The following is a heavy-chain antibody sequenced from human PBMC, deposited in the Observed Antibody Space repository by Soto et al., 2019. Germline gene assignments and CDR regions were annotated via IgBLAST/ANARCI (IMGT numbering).Heavy chain of an antibody. CDR3: AKDAVAGSHHFYGMDV. CDR1: GFILDNYA. Sequence: GGSLRLSCAASGFILDNYAMHWVRQAPGKGLEWVSLINWDGASTYYADSVQGRFTISRDNSKNSLYLQMNSLRTEDTALYYCAKDAVAGSHHFYGMDVWGQGTTVTVSS. J-gene: IGHJ6*02. D-gene: IGHD6-19*01. CDR2: INWDGAST. V-gene: IGHV3-43D*04.